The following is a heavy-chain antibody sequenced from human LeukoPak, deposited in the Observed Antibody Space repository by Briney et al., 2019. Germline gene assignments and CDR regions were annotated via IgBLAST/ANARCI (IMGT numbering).Heavy chain of an antibody. D-gene: IGHD6-6*01. Sequence: PSETLSLTCTVSGGSVSSGSYYWSWIRQPPGKGLEWIGYIYYSGSTNYNPSLKSRVTISVDTSKNQFSLKLSSVTAADTAVYYCARALYSSSDFDYWGQGTLVTVSS. V-gene: IGHV4-61*01. CDR1: GGSVSSGSYY. CDR2: IYYSGST. CDR3: ARALYSSSDFDY. J-gene: IGHJ4*02.